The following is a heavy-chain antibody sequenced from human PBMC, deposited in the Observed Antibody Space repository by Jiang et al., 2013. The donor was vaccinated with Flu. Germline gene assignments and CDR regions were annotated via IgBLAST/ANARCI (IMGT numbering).Heavy chain of an antibody. D-gene: IGHD3-10*01. CDR2: ISGSGGST. CDR1: GFTFSSYA. CDR3: AKDGVLLWFGESRTVDY. Sequence: RLSCAASGFTFSSYAMSWVRQAPGKGLEWVSAISGSGGSTYYADSVKGRFTISRDNSKNTLYLQMNSLRAEDTAVYYCAKDGVLLWFGESRTVDYWGQGTLVTVSS. V-gene: IGHV3-23*01. J-gene: IGHJ4*02.